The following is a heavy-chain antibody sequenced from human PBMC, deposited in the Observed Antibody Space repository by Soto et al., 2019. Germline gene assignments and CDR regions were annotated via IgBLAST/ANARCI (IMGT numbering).Heavy chain of an antibody. D-gene: IGHD1-7*01. CDR1: GYTFTSYG. V-gene: IGHV1-18*01. CDR2: IIAYNGNT. Sequence: ASVKVSCKASGYTFTSYGISWVRQAPGQGLEWMGWIIAYNGNTNYAQKFQGRVTMTTDTSTSTAYMELRSLRSDDTAVYYCARDRASYNWDCYYYYGMDVWGQGTTVTVSS. CDR3: ARDRASYNWDCYYYYGMDV. J-gene: IGHJ6*02.